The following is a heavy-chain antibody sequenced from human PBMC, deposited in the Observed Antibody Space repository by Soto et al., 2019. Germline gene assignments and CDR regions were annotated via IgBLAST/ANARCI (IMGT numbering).Heavy chain of an antibody. D-gene: IGHD6-13*01. CDR2: IIPMFGTT. J-gene: IGHJ5*02. Sequence: SVKVSCKTSGGTFSSHAINWVRQAPGQGLEWMGGIIPMFGTTNYAQKFKGRVTISADESTSTAYMELSSLRSEDAAVYYCARAAIHGSSWYFWFDHWGQGTLVTVSS. CDR1: GGTFSSHA. CDR3: ARAAIHGSSWYFWFDH. V-gene: IGHV1-69*13.